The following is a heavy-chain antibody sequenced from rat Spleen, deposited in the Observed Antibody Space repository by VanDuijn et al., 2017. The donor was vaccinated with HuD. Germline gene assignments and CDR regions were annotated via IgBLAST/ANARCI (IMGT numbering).Heavy chain of an antibody. CDR1: GFSLSSYG. J-gene: IGHJ3*01. D-gene: IGHD4-3*01. CDR3: VRSEGIIRGQFTY. V-gene: IGHV2-13*01. CDR2: IWGNGNT. Sequence: QVQLKESGPGLVQPSQTLSLTCTVSGFSLSSYGVIWVRQPPGKGLEWMGVIWGNGNTNYNSTLKSRLSISRDTSKSQVLLKMNSLQTEDTAMYFCVRSEGIIRGQFTYWGQGTLVTVSS.